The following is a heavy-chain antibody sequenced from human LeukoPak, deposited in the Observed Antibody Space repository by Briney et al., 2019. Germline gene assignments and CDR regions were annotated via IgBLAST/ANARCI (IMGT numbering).Heavy chain of an antibody. D-gene: IGHD2-21*02. V-gene: IGHV4-61*02. CDR3: ARDTYCGGDCYENN. CDR1: GGSISSSSYY. Sequence: SETLSLTCTVSGGSISSSSYYWSWIRQPAGKGLEWIGRIYTSGSTNYNPSLKSRVTMSVDTSKNQFSLKLSSVTAADTAVYYCARDTYCGGDCYENNWGQGTLVTVSS. CDR2: IYTSGST. J-gene: IGHJ1*01.